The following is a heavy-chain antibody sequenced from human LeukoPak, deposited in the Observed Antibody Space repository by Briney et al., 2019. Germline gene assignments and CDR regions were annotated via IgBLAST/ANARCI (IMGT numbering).Heavy chain of an antibody. CDR1: GYTFTSYD. Sequence: ASVKVSCKASGYTFTSYDINWVRQATGQGLEWMGWMNPNSGNTGYAQKFQGRVTITRNTSISTAYMELSSLRSEDTAVYYCARVLWPQRRDAFDIWGQGTMVTVSS. CDR2: MNPNSGNT. CDR3: ARVLWPQRRDAFDI. D-gene: IGHD3-16*01. V-gene: IGHV1-8*01. J-gene: IGHJ3*02.